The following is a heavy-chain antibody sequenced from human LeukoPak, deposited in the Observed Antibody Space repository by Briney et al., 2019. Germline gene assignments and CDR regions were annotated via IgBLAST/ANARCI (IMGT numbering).Heavy chain of an antibody. CDR1: GGSISGFY. Sequence: TETLFLTCTVSGGSISGFYWSWIRQPPGKGLEWIGYISYSGIINYNPSLKSLFTISVDTSKNQFSLKLSSVTAADTAVYYCARDYGGKFDFWGLGILGPVSS. CDR3: ARDYGGKFDF. CDR2: ISYSGII. J-gene: IGHJ4*02. V-gene: IGHV4-59*01. D-gene: IGHD4-23*01.